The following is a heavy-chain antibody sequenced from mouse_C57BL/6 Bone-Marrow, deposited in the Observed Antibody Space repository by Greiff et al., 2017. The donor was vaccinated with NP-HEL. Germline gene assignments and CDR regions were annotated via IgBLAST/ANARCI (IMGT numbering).Heavy chain of an antibody. CDR3: ARRWSFDY. J-gene: IGHJ2*01. CDR2: IDPSDSYT. CDR1: GYTFTSYW. Sequence: VQLQQPGAELVKPGASVKLSCKASGYTFTSYWMQWVKQRPGQGLEWIGEIDPSDSYTNYNQKFKGKATLTVDTSSSTAYMQLSSLTSEDSAVYYCARRWSFDYWGQGTTLTVSS. V-gene: IGHV1-50*01.